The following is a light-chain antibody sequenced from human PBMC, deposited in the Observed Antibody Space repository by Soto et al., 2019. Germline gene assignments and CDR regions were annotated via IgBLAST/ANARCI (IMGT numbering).Light chain of an antibody. J-gene: IGLJ2*01. Sequence: QAVVTQTPSASGTPGQSVTISCSGSNSNMGRNYVYWYQQVPGTAPKLLMYRNDMRPSGVPDRFTGSKSGTSASLAISGLRSEDEADYYCAVWDNSLNGVAFGGGTKLTVL. CDR1: NSNMGRNY. CDR3: AVWDNSLNGVA. V-gene: IGLV1-47*01. CDR2: RND.